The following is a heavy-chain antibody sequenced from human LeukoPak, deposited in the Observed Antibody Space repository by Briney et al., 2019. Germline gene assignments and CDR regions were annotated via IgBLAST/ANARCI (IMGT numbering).Heavy chain of an antibody. Sequence: GGSLRLSCAVSGFTFSTYWMSWVRQAPGKGLEWVANIRQDGGAKYYVDSVRGRFTISRDNAKNSLYLQMNSLRAEDTGVYYCATSSDAPANMWGQGNLVTVSS. D-gene: IGHD2-2*01. CDR1: GFTFSTYW. CDR3: ATSSDAPANM. CDR2: IRQDGGAK. V-gene: IGHV3-7*01. J-gene: IGHJ4*02.